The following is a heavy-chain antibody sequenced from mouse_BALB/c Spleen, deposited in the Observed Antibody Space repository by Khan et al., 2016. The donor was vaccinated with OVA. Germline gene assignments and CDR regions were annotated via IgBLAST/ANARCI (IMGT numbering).Heavy chain of an antibody. CDR3: ASSSYRYDFTY. CDR2: IWSGGST. CDR1: GFSLTTYG. J-gene: IGHJ3*01. Sequence: QVQLKQSGPGLVQPSQSLSITCTVSGFSLTTYGIHWVRQSPGKGLEWLGVIWSGGSTDSNAPFKSRLSISKDNSKSQVFFKMNSLQADDTAIYYCASSSYRYDFTYWGQGTLVTVAA. D-gene: IGHD2-12*01. V-gene: IGHV2-2*01.